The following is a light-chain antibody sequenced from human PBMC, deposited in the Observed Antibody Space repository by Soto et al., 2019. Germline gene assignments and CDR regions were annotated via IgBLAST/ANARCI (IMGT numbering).Light chain of an antibody. CDR1: SSDVGGYNF. CDR3: CSYAGSYTYV. CDR2: NVI. V-gene: IGLV2-11*01. J-gene: IGLJ1*01. Sequence: QSVLTQPPSVSGSPGQSVTISCTGTSSDVGGYNFVSWYQHHPGKAPKLMIYNVIQRPSGVPDRFSASKSGNTASLTISGLQAEDEADYYCCSYAGSYTYVFGTGTKLTVL.